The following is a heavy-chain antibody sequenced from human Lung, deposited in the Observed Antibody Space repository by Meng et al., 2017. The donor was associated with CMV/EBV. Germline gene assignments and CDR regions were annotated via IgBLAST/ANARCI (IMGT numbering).Heavy chain of an antibody. J-gene: IGHJ6*02. CDR3: ARVVWYHRIYYGMDF. CDR2: IYYSGTT. Sequence: LXCTVSGGSISSGDYYWSWLRQPPGKGLEWIGYIYYSGTTYYNPSLKSRLTISVDTSKNQFSLKLSSVTAADTAVYYCARVVWYHRIYYGMDFWGQGXTVTVSS. D-gene: IGHD6-13*01. V-gene: IGHV4-30-4*08. CDR1: GGSISSGDYY.